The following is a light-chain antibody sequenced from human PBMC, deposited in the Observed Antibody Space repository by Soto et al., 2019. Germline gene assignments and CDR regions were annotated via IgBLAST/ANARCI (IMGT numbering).Light chain of an antibody. CDR1: QSISSN. Sequence: EIVMTQSPATLSVSPGERATLSCRASQSISSNLAWYQQKPGQAPRLLIYGASTRATGIQARFSGSGSGTEFTLTISSLQSEDFAVYYCQQYNKWPPWTCGQGTKVEIK. V-gene: IGKV3-15*01. J-gene: IGKJ1*01. CDR3: QQYNKWPPWT. CDR2: GAS.